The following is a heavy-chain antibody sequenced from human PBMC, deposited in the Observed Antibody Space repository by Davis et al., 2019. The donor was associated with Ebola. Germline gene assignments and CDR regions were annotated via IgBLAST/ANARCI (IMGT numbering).Heavy chain of an antibody. J-gene: IGHJ5*02. V-gene: IGHV5-10-1*01. CDR3: ARVESGPTMVRGVSWFDP. CDR1: GYSFTSYW. D-gene: IGHD3-10*01. Sequence: GESLKISCKGSGYSFTSYWISWVRQMPGKGLEWMGRIDPSDSYTNYSPSFQGHVTISADKSISTAYLQWSSLKASDTAMYYCARVESGPTMVRGVSWFDPWGQGTLVTVSS. CDR2: IDPSDSYT.